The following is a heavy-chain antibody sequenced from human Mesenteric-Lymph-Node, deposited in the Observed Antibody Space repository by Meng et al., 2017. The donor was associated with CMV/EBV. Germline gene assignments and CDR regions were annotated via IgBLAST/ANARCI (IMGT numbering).Heavy chain of an antibody. CDR2: IYYSGST. CDR3: ARHYQLLYGWFDP. J-gene: IGHJ5*02. Sequence: SETLSLTCTVSGGSVSSGSYYWSWIRQPPGKGLEWIGYIYYSGSTNYNPSLKSRVTISVDTSKNQFSLKLSSVTAADTAVYYCARHYQLLYGWFDPWGQGTLVTVSS. V-gene: IGHV4-61*01. D-gene: IGHD2-2*02. CDR1: GGSVSSGSYY.